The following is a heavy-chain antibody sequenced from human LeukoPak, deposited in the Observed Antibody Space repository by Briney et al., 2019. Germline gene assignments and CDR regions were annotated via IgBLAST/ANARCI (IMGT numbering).Heavy chain of an antibody. CDR2: IYYSGST. Sequence: SETLSLTCNVSGGSISSSSYYWGWIRQPPGKGLEWIANIYYSGSTYYNPSLKSRVTISVDTSKNQFSLKLSSVTAADTAVYYCAREAGASSAWAGNYFDYWGQGTLVTVSS. J-gene: IGHJ4*02. V-gene: IGHV4-39*07. CDR3: AREAGASSAWAGNYFDY. D-gene: IGHD6-19*01. CDR1: GGSISSSSYY.